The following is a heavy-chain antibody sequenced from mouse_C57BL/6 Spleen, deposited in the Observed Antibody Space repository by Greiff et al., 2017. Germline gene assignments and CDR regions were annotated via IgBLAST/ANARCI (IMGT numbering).Heavy chain of an antibody. D-gene: IGHD1-1*01. J-gene: IGHJ4*01. CDR3: ARNYYGSSYGYAMDY. CDR2: IWTGGGT. CDR1: GFSLTSYA. Sequence: QVQLKQSGPGLVAPSQSLSITCTVSGFSLTSYAISWVRQPPGKGLEWLGVIWTGGGTNYNSALKSRLSISKDNSKSQVFLKMNSLQTDDTARYYCARNYYGSSYGYAMDYWGQGTSVTVSS. V-gene: IGHV2-9-1*01.